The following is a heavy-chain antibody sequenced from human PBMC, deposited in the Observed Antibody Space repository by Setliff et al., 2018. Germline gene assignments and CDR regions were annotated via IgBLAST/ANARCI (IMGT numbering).Heavy chain of an antibody. J-gene: IGHJ6*03. CDR3: ATDVNQWDPTYMDV. Sequence: GASVKVSCKASGYAFGSSGISWVRQAPGQGLEWMGWISAYNGYIVYAQKFQGRVTMTTDTSTRTAYLELRALTSDDTAVYYCATDVNQWDPTYMDVWGEGTTVTVSS. CDR2: ISAYNGYI. D-gene: IGHD1-26*01. V-gene: IGHV1-18*01. CDR1: GYAFGSSG.